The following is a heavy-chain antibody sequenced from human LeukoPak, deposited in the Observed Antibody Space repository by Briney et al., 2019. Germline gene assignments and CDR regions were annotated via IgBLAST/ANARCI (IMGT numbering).Heavy chain of an antibody. J-gene: IGHJ5*02. CDR2: ISYDGSNK. Sequence: GGSLRLSCAASGFTFSSYAMHWVRQAPGKGLEWVAVISYDGSNKYYADSVKGRFTISRDNSKNTLYLQMNSLRAEDTAVYYCARNKGIAAAGTPLSWFDPWGQGTLVTVSS. V-gene: IGHV3-30-3*01. D-gene: IGHD6-13*01. CDR1: GFTFSSYA. CDR3: ARNKGIAAAGTPLSWFDP.